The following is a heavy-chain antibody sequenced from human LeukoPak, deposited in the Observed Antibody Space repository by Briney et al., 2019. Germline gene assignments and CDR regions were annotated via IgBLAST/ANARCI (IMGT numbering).Heavy chain of an antibody. CDR3: AKRITVSAGYYLDS. V-gene: IGHV3-23*01. J-gene: IGHJ4*02. D-gene: IGHD6-19*01. Sequence: GGSLRLSCVGSGFSFSSFGMIWVRQAPGRGLAGVSTISGGGSYTYFADSVKGRFTVSRDDSKSMHFLQMNSLRPEDTALYFCAKRITVSAGYYLDSWGRGTLVTVSS. CDR2: ISGGGSYT. CDR1: GFSFSSFG.